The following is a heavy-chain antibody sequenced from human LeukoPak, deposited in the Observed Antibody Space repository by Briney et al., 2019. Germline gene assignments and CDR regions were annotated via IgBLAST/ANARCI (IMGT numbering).Heavy chain of an antibody. J-gene: IGHJ3*02. CDR1: GFTFSSYS. Sequence: PGGSLRLSCAASGFTFSSYSMNWVRQAPGKGLEWVSSISSSSSYIYYADSVKGRFTISRDNAKNSLYLQMNSLRAEDTAVYYCARVQLVAAAAPGAFDIWGQGTMVTVSS. V-gene: IGHV3-21*01. D-gene: IGHD6-13*01. CDR3: ARVQLVAAAAPGAFDI. CDR2: ISSSSSYI.